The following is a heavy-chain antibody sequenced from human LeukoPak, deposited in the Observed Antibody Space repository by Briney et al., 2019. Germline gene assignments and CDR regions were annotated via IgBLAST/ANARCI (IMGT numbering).Heavy chain of an antibody. Sequence: ASVMVSCKASGYTFTGYYMHWVRQAPGQGLEWMGWINPNSGGTNYAQKFQGRVTMTRDTSISTAYMELSRLRSDDTAVYYCARVELRYFDWLLPFDYWGQGTLVTVSS. CDR3: ARVELRYFDWLLPFDY. CDR2: INPNSGGT. CDR1: GYTFTGYY. V-gene: IGHV1-2*02. D-gene: IGHD3-9*01. J-gene: IGHJ4*02.